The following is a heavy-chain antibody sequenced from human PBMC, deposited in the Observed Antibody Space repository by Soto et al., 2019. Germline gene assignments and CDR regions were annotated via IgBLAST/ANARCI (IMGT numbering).Heavy chain of an antibody. D-gene: IGHD2-15*01. Sequence: GGSLRLSCAASGFTFSSYWMSWVRQAPGKGLEWVANIKQDGSEKYYVDSVKGRFTISRDNAKNSLYLQMNSLRAEDTAVYYCARVVAAIGADAFDIWGQGTMVTVSS. V-gene: IGHV3-7*01. J-gene: IGHJ3*02. CDR3: ARVVAAIGADAFDI. CDR1: GFTFSSYW. CDR2: IKQDGSEK.